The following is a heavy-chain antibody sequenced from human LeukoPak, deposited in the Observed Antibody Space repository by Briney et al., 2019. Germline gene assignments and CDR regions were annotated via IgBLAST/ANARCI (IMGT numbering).Heavy chain of an antibody. CDR3: ARQVPGCSGGSCYSGWFDP. D-gene: IGHD2-15*01. CDR1: GYNFASYW. CDR2: IYPGDSDT. Sequence: GESLKISCKGSGYNFASYWIGWVRQMPGKGLEWMGIIYPGDSDTRYSPSFQGQVTISADKSINTAYLQWSSLKASDTAMYYCARQVPGCSGGSCYSGWFDPWGQGTLVTLSS. V-gene: IGHV5-51*01. J-gene: IGHJ5*02.